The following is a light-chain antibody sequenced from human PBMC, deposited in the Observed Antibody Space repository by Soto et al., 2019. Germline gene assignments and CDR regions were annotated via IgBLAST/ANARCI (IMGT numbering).Light chain of an antibody. CDR2: EVS. CDR1: SSDVGGYNY. V-gene: IGLV2-14*03. CDR3: SSYTSTTTRV. J-gene: IGLJ1*01. Sequence: QSVLTQLASVSGPPGQSITISCTGTSSDVGGYNYVSWYQQHPGKGPKLMIYEVSNRPSGVSNRFSGSKSGNTATLTISGLQAEDEADYYCSSYTSTTTRVFGTGTKVTVL.